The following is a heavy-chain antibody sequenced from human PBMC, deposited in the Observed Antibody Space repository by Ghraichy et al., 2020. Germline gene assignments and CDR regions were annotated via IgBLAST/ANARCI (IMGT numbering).Heavy chain of an antibody. CDR2: ISVYTGAI. J-gene: IGHJ6*02. V-gene: IGHV1-18*01. D-gene: IGHD3-10*01. Sequence: ASVKVSCKASGYTFIHYGNSWVRQAPGQGLEWMSLISVYTGAINYAQNFQGRVTMTTDTSTSTDYMQLRSLTSDDSAVYYCARGGLSVADGLDVWGQGTTVTVSS. CDR3: ARGGLSVADGLDV. CDR1: GYTFIHYG.